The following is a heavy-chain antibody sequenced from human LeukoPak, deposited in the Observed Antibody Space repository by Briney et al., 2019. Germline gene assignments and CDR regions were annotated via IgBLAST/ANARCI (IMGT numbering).Heavy chain of an antibody. CDR2: ISGSGGST. Sequence: GGSLRLSCAASGFIFSNAMSWVRQPPGKGLEWVSAISGSGGSTYYADSVKGRFTISRDNSKNTLYLQMNSLRAEDTAVYYCAKSSYGSGSYYGPNFVYWGQGTLVTVSS. V-gene: IGHV3-23*01. CDR1: GFIFSNA. J-gene: IGHJ4*02. D-gene: IGHD3-10*01. CDR3: AKSSYGSGSYYGPNFVY.